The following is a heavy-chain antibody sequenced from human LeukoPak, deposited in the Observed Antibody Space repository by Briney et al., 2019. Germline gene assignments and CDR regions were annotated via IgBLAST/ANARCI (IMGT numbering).Heavy chain of an antibody. CDR3: ARGDAYYGSGSYYHAVDY. CDR2: MNPNSGNT. V-gene: IGHV1-8*03. CDR1: GYTFTSYD. J-gene: IGHJ4*02. Sequence: ASVKVSCKASGYTFTSYDINWVRQATGQGREWMGWMNPNSGNTGYAQKFQGRVTITRNTSISTAYMELSSLRSEDTAVYYCARGDAYYGSGSYYHAVDYWGQGTLVTVSS. D-gene: IGHD3-10*01.